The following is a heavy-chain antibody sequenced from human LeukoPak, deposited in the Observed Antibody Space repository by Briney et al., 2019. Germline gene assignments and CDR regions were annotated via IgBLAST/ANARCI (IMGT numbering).Heavy chain of an antibody. D-gene: IGHD3-22*01. CDR2: IYYSGST. CDR1: GGSLSGYY. J-gene: IGHJ4*02. Sequence: PSETLSLTCAVYGGSLSGYYWSWIRQPPGKGLEWIGYIYYSGSTNYNPSLKSRVTISVETSKNQFSLKLSSVTAADTAVYYCARVTGYMIEDYFDYWGQGTLVTVPS. V-gene: IGHV4-59*01. CDR3: ARVTGYMIEDYFDY.